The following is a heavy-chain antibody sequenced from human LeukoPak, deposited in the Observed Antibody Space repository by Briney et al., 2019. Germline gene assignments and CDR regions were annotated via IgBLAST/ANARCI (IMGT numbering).Heavy chain of an antibody. D-gene: IGHD2-2*01. Sequence: PGGSLRLSCAASGVIVSRNFMSWVRQAPGKGLQWVALMYAGGTTDFSDSVRGRFRISRDSSNNTLSLQINCLRAEGTAVYYCARGGGYQDRSGWFDPWGQGTLVTVSS. CDR3: ARGGGYQDRSGWFDP. CDR1: GVIVSRNF. CDR2: MYAGGTT. V-gene: IGHV3-53*01. J-gene: IGHJ5*02.